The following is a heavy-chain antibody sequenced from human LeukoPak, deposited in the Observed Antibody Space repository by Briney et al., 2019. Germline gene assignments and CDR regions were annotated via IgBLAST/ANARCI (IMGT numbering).Heavy chain of an antibody. CDR1: GFTFSIYG. Sequence: GRSLRLSCAASGFTFSIYGMHWVRQAPSKGLEWVAVIWNDGSNKYYADSVKGRFTICRDNAKNSLYLQMNSLRDEDTAVYYRAKDPRFSYCSSTTCAYAFDIWGQGTMVTVSS. J-gene: IGHJ3*02. CDR2: IWNDGSNK. D-gene: IGHD2-2*01. CDR3: AKDPRFSYCSSTTCAYAFDI. V-gene: IGHV3-33*06.